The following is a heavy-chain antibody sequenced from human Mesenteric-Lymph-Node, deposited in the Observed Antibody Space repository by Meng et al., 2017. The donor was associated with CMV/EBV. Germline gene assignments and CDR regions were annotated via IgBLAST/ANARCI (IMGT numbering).Heavy chain of an antibody. V-gene: IGHV3-21*01. Sequence: GESLKISCAASGFTFSSYSMNWVRQAPGKGLEWVLSISSSSSYIYYADSVKGRFTISRDNAKNSLYLQMNSLRAEDTAVYYCARRYYDILTGYYRPYFDYWGQGTLVTVSS. J-gene: IGHJ4*02. CDR2: ISSSSSYI. CDR1: GFTFSSYS. D-gene: IGHD3-9*01. CDR3: ARRYYDILTGYYRPYFDY.